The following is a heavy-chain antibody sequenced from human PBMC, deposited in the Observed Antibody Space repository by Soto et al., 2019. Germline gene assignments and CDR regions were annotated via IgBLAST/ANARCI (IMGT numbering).Heavy chain of an antibody. D-gene: IGHD3-22*01. J-gene: IGHJ5*02. Sequence: VQLLESGGGLVQPGGSLRLSCAASGFTFSSYAMSWVRQAPGKGLEWVSAISGSGGSTYYADSVKGRFTISRDNSKNTLYLQMNGLRAEDTAVYYCAKDGTIVVGNNWFDPWGQGTLVTVSS. CDR1: GFTFSSYA. CDR2: ISGSGGST. V-gene: IGHV3-23*01. CDR3: AKDGTIVVGNNWFDP.